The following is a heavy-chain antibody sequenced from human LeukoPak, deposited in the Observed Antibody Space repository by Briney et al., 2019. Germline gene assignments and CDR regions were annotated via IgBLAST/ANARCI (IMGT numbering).Heavy chain of an antibody. V-gene: IGHV4-4*07. Sequence: SETLSLTCTVFGVSFSTYYWTWIRQPAGKGPEWIGRIYSSGNTNYNPSLESRVTMSIDTSKHQFSLKLTSVTAADTAVYYCARHTDIAPLSSLKYWGQGTLVTVSS. D-gene: IGHD6-13*01. J-gene: IGHJ4*02. CDR2: IYSSGNT. CDR1: GVSFSTYY. CDR3: ARHTDIAPLSSLKY.